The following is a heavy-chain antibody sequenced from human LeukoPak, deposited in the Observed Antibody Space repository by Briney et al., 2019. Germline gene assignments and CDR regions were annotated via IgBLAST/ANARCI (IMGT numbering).Heavy chain of an antibody. D-gene: IGHD2-15*01. Sequence: PGGSLRLSCAASGFTFSDYYMSWIRQAPGKELEWVSYISSSGSTIYYADSVKGRFTISRDNAKNSLYLQMNSLRAEDTAVYYCARDNPIGVVVVAATFNWFDPWGQGTLVTVSS. J-gene: IGHJ5*02. CDR2: ISSSGSTI. CDR1: GFTFSDYY. V-gene: IGHV3-11*01. CDR3: ARDNPIGVVVVAATFNWFDP.